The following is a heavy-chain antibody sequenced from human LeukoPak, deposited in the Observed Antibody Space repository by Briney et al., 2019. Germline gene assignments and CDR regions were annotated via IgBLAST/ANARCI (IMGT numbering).Heavy chain of an antibody. V-gene: IGHV4-59*08. CDR1: GGSISSYY. Sequence: SETLSLTCTVSGGSISSYYWSWIRQPPGKGLEWIGYIYYSGSTNYNPSLKSRVTISVDTSKNQLSLKLSSVTAADTAVYYCARLAVTSIAVAVFDYWGQGTLVTVSS. D-gene: IGHD6-19*01. CDR3: ARLAVTSIAVAVFDY. J-gene: IGHJ4*02. CDR2: IYYSGST.